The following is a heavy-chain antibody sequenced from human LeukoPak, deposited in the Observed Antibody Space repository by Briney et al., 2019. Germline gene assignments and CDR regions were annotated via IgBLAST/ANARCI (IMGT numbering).Heavy chain of an antibody. V-gene: IGHV4-59*01. J-gene: IGHJ4*02. CDR1: GGSISSYY. CDR2: IYYSGST. Sequence: KTSETLSLTCTVSGGSISSYYWSWIRQPPGKGLEWIGYIYYSGSTNYNPSLKSRVTISVDTSKNQFSLKLSSVTAADTAVYYCARDGYGDYIFDYWGQGTLVTVSS. D-gene: IGHD4-17*01. CDR3: ARDGYGDYIFDY.